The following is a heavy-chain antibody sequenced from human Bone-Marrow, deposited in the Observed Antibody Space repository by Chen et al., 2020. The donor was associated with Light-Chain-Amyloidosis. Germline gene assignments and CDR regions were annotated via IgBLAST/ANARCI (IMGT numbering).Heavy chain of an antibody. CDR1: GFYFSHYW. J-gene: IGHJ4*02. V-gene: IGHV3-74*01. Sequence: EVQLVESGGEVVQPGGSLRLSCAASGFYFSHYWMHWVRQAPGKGLVWVSRIHSEGTSTAYAESGKGRFTISRDNAKNTVYLQMNSLRVEDTAMYFCVRDGTPTAVSRYFDYWGQGTPVTVSS. D-gene: IGHD2-21*02. CDR2: IHSEGTST. CDR3: VRDGTPTAVSRYFDY.